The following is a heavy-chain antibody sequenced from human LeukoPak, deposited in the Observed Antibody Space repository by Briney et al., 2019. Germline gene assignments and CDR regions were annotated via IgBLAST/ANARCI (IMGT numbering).Heavy chain of an antibody. J-gene: IGHJ4*02. Sequence: GGSLRLSCAASGFSFSSTWMTWVRQAPGKGLERVANINKDGSEKYYVGSVKGRFTISRDNAKNSLYLQMNSLRAEDTAVYYCARDQGWQQFDYWGQGTLVTVSS. D-gene: IGHD4-23*01. CDR1: GFSFSSTW. CDR3: ARDQGWQQFDY. V-gene: IGHV3-7*05. CDR2: INKDGSEK.